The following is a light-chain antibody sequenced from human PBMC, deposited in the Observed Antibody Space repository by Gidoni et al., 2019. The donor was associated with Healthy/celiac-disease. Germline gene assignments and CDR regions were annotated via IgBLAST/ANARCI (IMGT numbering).Light chain of an antibody. J-gene: IGKJ2*04. Sequence: EIVLTQSPGTLSLSPGDRATLSCRASQSVSSSYLAWYQQNPGQAPRLLIYGASSRATGIPDRFSGSGSGTDFTLTISRLEPEDFAVYYCQQYGSSLCSFGQGTKLEIK. CDR3: QQYGSSLCS. CDR1: QSVSSSY. CDR2: GAS. V-gene: IGKV3-20*01.